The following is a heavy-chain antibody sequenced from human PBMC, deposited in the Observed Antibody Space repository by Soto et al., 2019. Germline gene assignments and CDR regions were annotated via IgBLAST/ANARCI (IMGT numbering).Heavy chain of an antibody. Sequence: GGSLRLSCAASGFTFSDYYMTWIRQAPGKGLEWVSYISSSGSGIYYPDSMKGRFTISRDNAKKSLYLQMSSLRAEDTAVYYCARAYSDSFDIWGQGTMVTVSS. D-gene: IGHD2-15*01. CDR2: ISSSGSGI. CDR3: ARAYSDSFDI. J-gene: IGHJ3*02. CDR1: GFTFSDYY. V-gene: IGHV3-11*01.